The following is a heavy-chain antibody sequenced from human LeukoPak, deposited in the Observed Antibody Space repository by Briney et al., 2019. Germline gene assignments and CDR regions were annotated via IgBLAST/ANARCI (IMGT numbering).Heavy chain of an antibody. CDR2: ISYDGSNK. Sequence: GGSLRLSCAASGFTFSSYGMHWVRQAPGKGLEWVAVISYDGSNKYYADSAKGRFTISRDNSKNTLYLQMNSLRAEDTAVYYCAKDLSYDYGDYGGGFFYYYYGMDVWGKGTTVTVSS. CDR3: AKDLSYDYGDYGGGFFYYYYGMDV. CDR1: GFTFSSYG. V-gene: IGHV3-30*18. D-gene: IGHD4-17*01. J-gene: IGHJ6*04.